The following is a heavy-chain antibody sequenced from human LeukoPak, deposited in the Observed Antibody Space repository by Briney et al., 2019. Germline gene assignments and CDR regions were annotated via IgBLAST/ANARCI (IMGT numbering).Heavy chain of an antibody. CDR1: GYTFTGYY. CDR2: INPNSGGT. V-gene: IGHV1-2*02. D-gene: IGHD3-10*01. Sequence: AASVKVSCKASGYTFTGYYMHWVRQAPGQGLEWMGWINPNSGGTNYAQKFQGRVTMTRDTSISTAYMELSRLRSDDTAVYYCARSLWFGELNWFDPWGQGTLVTVSS. CDR3: ARSLWFGELNWFDP. J-gene: IGHJ5*02.